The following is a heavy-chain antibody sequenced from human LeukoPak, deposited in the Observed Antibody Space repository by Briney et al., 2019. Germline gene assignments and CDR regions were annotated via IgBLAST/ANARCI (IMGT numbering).Heavy chain of an antibody. D-gene: IGHD1-26*01. CDR2: ISYDGSNK. J-gene: IGHJ4*02. Sequence: QPGRSLRLSCAASGFTFSSYAMHWVRQAPGKGLEWVAVISYDGSNKYYADSVKGRFTISRDNSKNTLYLQMNSLRAEDTAVYYCARVGSIVGVQVLPDYWGQGTLVTVSS. CDR1: GFTFSSYA. CDR3: ARVGSIVGVQVLPDY. V-gene: IGHV3-30-3*01.